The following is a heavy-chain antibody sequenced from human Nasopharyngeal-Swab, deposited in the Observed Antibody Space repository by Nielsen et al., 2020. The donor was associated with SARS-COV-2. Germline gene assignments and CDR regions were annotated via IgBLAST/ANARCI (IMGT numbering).Heavy chain of an antibody. J-gene: IGHJ4*02. CDR2: IYYSGST. CDR3: ASSPKWELLYY. V-gene: IGHV4-59*01. CDR1: GGSISSYY. D-gene: IGHD1-26*01. Sequence: GSLRLSCTVSGGSISSYYWSWIRQPPGKGLEWIGYIYYSGSTNYNPPLKSRVTISVDTSKNQFSLKLSSVTAADTAVYYCASSPKWELLYYWGQGTLVTVSS.